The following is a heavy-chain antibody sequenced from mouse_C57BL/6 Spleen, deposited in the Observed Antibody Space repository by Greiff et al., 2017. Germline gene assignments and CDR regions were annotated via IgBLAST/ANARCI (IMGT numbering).Heavy chain of an antibody. J-gene: IGHJ2*01. CDR1: GFTFSDYY. V-gene: IGHV5-16*01. CDR2: INYDGSST. CDR3: ARGEDYFDY. Sequence: EVKLVESEGGLVQPGSSMKLSCTASGFTFSDYYMAWVRQVPEKGLEWVANINYDGSSTYYLDSLKSRFIISRDNAKNILYLQMSSLKSEDTATYYCARGEDYFDYWGQGTTLTVSS.